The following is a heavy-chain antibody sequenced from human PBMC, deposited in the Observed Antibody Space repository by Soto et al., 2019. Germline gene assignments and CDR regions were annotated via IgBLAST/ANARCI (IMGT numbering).Heavy chain of an antibody. V-gene: IGHV4-4*07. CDR1: GGSISNYY. D-gene: IGHD1-26*01. J-gene: IGHJ6*02. Sequence: PSETLSLTCTVSGGSISNYYWTWIRQPAGKGLEWIGRMYTSGSTNYNPSLKSRVTMSVDTSKNQFSLNLRSVTAADTAVYYCARQRPTDGRWEFANYYGMDVWGQGTPVTVSS. CDR3: ARQRPTDGRWEFANYYGMDV. CDR2: MYTSGST.